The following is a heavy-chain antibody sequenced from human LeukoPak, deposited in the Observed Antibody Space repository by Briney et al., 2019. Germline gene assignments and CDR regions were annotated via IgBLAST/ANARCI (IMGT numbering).Heavy chain of an antibody. J-gene: IGHJ4*02. CDR3: ALYSSSSRSRYSYAWGHVGFDY. CDR2: IYPGDSDT. D-gene: IGHD6-6*01. Sequence: GESLKISCKGSGYSFTSYWIGWVRQMPGKGLEWMGIIYPGDSDTRYSPSFQGQVTISADKSISTAYLQWSSLKASDTAMYYCALYSSSSRSRYSYAWGHVGFDYWGQGTLVTVSS. V-gene: IGHV5-51*01. CDR1: GYSFTSYW.